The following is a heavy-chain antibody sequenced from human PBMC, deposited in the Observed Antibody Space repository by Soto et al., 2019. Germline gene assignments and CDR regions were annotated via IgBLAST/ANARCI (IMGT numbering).Heavy chain of an antibody. CDR1: GGSISSGGYS. J-gene: IGHJ4*02. CDR3: ARLWGGARSFDY. CDR2: MYHSGST. Sequence: SETLSLTCAVSGGSISSGGYSWSWIRQPPGKGLEWIGYMYHSGSTYYNPSLKSRVTISIDRSKNQFSLKLSSVTAADTAVYYCARLWGGARSFDYWGQGTLVTVS. V-gene: IGHV4-30-2*01. D-gene: IGHD3-16*01.